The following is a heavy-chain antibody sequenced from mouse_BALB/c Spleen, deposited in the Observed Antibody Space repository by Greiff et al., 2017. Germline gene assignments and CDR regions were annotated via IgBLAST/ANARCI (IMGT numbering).Heavy chain of an antibody. D-gene: IGHD2-3*01. V-gene: IGHV5-17*02. CDR3: ARRGNYDGYGDAMDY. J-gene: IGHJ4*01. CDR2: ISSGSSTI. Sequence: EVHLVESGGGLVQPGGSRKLSCAASGFTFSSFGMHWVRQAPEKGLEWVAYISSGSSTIYYADTVKGRFTISRDNPKNTLFLQRTSLRYEDTAMYYCARRGNYDGYGDAMDYWGQGTSVTVSS. CDR1: GFTFSSFG.